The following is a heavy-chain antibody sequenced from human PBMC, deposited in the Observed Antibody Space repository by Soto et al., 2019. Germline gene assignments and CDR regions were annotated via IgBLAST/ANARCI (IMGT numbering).Heavy chain of an antibody. CDR1: GDSISTVDYF. CDR2: IYRSATT. V-gene: IGHV4-30-4*01. J-gene: IGHJ5*01. Sequence: QVQLLESGPGLVKPSQTLSLTCSVSGDSISTVDYFWAWIRQPPGQALEYIGYIYRSATTYFNPSFESRVAISLDTSQSQFSLNVTSVTAADTAVYFCARGRYCLTGRCFSNWFDSWGQGALVTVSS. CDR3: ARGRYCLTGRCFSNWFDS. D-gene: IGHD2-15*01.